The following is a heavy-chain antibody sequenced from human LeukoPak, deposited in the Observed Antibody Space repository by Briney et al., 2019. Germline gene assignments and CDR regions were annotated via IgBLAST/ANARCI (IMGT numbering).Heavy chain of an antibody. J-gene: IGHJ5*02. D-gene: IGHD1-26*01. CDR2: TYYNSKWYN. CDR1: GDSVSSNRPA. Sequence: SQTLSLTCAISGDSVSSNRPAWNWIRQSPSRGLGWLGRTYYNSKWYNDYAGSVKSRITINPDTSKNQFSLQLNSVTPEDTAVYYCARSGIVGSSGFDPWGQGTLVTVSS. CDR3: ARSGIVGSSGFDP. V-gene: IGHV6-1*01.